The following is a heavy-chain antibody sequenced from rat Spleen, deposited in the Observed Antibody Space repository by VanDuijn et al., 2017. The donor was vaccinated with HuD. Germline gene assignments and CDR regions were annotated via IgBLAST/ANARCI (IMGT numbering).Heavy chain of an antibody. Sequence: EVQLVKSGGGLVQPGRSLKLSCVASGFTFNNYWMTWIRQAPGKGLEWVASSTNSGGRTYYPDSVKGRFTISRDNAKSTLYLQMNSLRSEDTATYYCSRDGSLYSWFAYWGQGTLVTVSS. CDR2: STNSGGRT. CDR3: SRDGSLYSWFAY. D-gene: IGHD1-7*01. CDR1: GFTFNNYW. V-gene: IGHV5-31*01. J-gene: IGHJ3*01.